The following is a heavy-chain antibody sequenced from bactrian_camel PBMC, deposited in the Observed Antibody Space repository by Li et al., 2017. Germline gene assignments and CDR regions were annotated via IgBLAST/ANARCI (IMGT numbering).Heavy chain of an antibody. Sequence: QVQLVESGGGSVQAGGSLRLSCAFDPYTPANVRMAWFRQAPGKEREGVASLASDGSSIYANSLKGRFSISKDNARNWLDLQMDSLEPGDTAIYYCAASTRTLVPEMVRAFRFWGQGTQVTVS. CDR1: PYTPANVR. V-gene: IGHV3S53*01. J-gene: IGHJ6*01. CDR3: AASTRTLVPEMVRAFRF. D-gene: IGHD1*01. CDR2: LASDGSS.